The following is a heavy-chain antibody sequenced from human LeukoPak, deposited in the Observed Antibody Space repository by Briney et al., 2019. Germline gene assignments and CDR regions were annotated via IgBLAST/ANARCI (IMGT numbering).Heavy chain of an antibody. J-gene: IGHJ4*02. Sequence: PGGSLRLSCAASGFTVSGTHMSWVRQAPGKGLEWFSAMYTGGTTYYADSVKGRFTISRDNSRNTLFLHMSSPRADDTAVYYCAKDEATSGGGLASWGQGTLVTVSS. CDR1: GFTVSGTH. V-gene: IGHV3-53*01. D-gene: IGHD3-16*01. CDR2: MYTGGTT. CDR3: AKDEATSGGGLAS.